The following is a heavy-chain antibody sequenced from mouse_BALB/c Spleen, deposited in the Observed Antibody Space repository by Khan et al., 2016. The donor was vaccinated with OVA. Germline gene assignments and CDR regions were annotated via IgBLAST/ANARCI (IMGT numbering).Heavy chain of an antibody. CDR3: ARSNYFGYTFAY. Sequence: QVQLKQSGAELARPGASVKLSCKASGYTFTAYYINWVKLRTGQGLEWIGEISPGCGDTYYNERFKGKATLTADKSSSTAYMQLSSLTSEASAVYFCARSNYFGYTFAYWGQGTLVTVSA. V-gene: IGHV1-77*01. D-gene: IGHD1-2*01. CDR2: ISPGCGDT. CDR1: GYTFTAYY. J-gene: IGHJ3*01.